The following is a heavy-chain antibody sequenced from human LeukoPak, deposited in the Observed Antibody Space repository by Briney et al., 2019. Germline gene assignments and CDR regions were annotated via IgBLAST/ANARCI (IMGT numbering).Heavy chain of an antibody. CDR3: AKGWEFRVVIPAAVS. Sequence: GGSLRLSCAASGFTFSSYAMSWVRQAPGKGLQWVSSISGSGESTYYADSMKGRFTISRDNSKNTLSLQMNSLRAEDTAVYFCAKGWEFRVVIPAAVSWGQGTLVTVSS. CDR1: GFTFSSYA. CDR2: ISGSGEST. V-gene: IGHV3-23*01. J-gene: IGHJ5*02. D-gene: IGHD3-3*01.